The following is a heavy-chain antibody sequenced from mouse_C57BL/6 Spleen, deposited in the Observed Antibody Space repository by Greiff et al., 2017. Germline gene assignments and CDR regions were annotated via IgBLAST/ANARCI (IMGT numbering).Heavy chain of an antibody. CDR3: AGEGDDDGNWFAD. J-gene: IGHJ3*01. Sequence: QVQLQQSDAELVKPGASVKISCTVSGYTFTDHTIHWMKQRPEQGLEWIGYIYPRDGSTKYNEKFKGKATLTADKSSSTAYMQLNSLTSEDSAVXFCAGEGDDDGNWFADWGEGTLLTVSA. D-gene: IGHD2-4*01. CDR1: GYTFTDHT. CDR2: IYPRDGST. V-gene: IGHV1-78*01.